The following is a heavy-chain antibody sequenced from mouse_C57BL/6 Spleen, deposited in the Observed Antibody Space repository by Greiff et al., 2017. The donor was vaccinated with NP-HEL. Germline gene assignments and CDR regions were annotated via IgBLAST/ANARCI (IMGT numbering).Heavy chain of an antibody. J-gene: IGHJ4*01. CDR3: ARNLAHYYGSSYDAMDY. CDR1: GFSLTSYG. V-gene: IGHV2-2*01. CDR2: IWSGGST. D-gene: IGHD1-1*01. Sequence: VQRVESGPGLVQPSQCLSITCTVSGFSLTSYGVHWVRQSPGKGLEWLGVIWSGGSTDYNAAFISRLSISKDNSKSQVFFKMNSLQADDTAIYYCARNLAHYYGSSYDAMDYWGQGTSVTVSS.